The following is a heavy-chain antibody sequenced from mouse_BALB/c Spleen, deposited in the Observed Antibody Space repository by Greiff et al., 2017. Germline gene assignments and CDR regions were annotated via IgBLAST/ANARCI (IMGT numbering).Heavy chain of an antibody. J-gene: IGHJ1*01. CDR2: IDPANGNT. CDR3: ARPDYYGSSYDYWYFDV. Sequence: VQLQQSGAELVKPGASVKLSCTASGFNIKDTYMHWVKQRPEQGLEWIGRIDPANGNTKYDPKFQGKATITADTSSNTAYLQLSSLTSEDTAVYYCARPDYYGSSYDYWYFDVWGAGTTVTVSS. V-gene: IGHV14-3*02. D-gene: IGHD1-1*01. CDR1: GFNIKDTY.